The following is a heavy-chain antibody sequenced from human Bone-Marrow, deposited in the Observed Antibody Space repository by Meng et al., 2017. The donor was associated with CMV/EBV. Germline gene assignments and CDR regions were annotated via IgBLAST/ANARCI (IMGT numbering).Heavy chain of an antibody. D-gene: IGHD1-26*01. Sequence: KVSCKGSGYSFTSYWIGWVRQMPGKGLEWMGIIYPGDSDTRYSPSFQGQVTISADKSISTAYLQWSSLKASDTAMYYCARRDMTRGGVGAIEYWGQGTMVTVSS. V-gene: IGHV5-51*01. CDR2: IYPGDSDT. CDR3: ARRDMTRGGVGAIEY. J-gene: IGHJ4*02. CDR1: GYSFTSYW.